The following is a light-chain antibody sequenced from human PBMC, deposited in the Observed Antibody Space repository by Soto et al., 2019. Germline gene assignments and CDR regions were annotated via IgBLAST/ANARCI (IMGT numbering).Light chain of an antibody. V-gene: IGLV3-21*02. J-gene: IGLJ1*01. CDR1: NIGSES. CDR3: QVWDSSTDQPV. Sequence: SYALTQPPSVSVAPGQTARITCDGNNIGSESVHWYQQKPCQAPVLVVYDDSDRPSGIPERFSGSSSGNTATLTITRVEAGDEADFYCQVWDSSTDQPVFGTGTKLTVL. CDR2: DDS.